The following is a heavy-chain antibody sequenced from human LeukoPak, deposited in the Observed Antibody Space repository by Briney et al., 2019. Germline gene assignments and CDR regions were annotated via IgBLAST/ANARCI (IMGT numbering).Heavy chain of an antibody. CDR1: GFNFSSYW. J-gene: IGHJ3*02. V-gene: IGHV3-33*06. CDR2: IWYDGSNK. Sequence: TGGSLRLSCAASGFNFSSYWMHWVRQAPGKGLEWVAVIWYDGSNKYYADSVKGRFTISRDNSKNTLYLQMNSLRAEDTAVYYCAKAKPLVVSYAFDTWGQGTMVTVSS. D-gene: IGHD2-15*01. CDR3: AKAKPLVVSYAFDT.